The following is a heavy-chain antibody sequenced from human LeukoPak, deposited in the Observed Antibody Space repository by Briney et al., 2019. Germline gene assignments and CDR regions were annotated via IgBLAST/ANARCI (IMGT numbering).Heavy chain of an antibody. D-gene: IGHD3-22*01. CDR1: GGSISSGDYY. J-gene: IGHJ4*02. CDR3: ATSSYYYDSSGYPAVDY. CDR2: IYYSGST. Sequence: SETLSLTCTVSGGSISSGDYYWSWIRQPPGKGLEWIGYIYYSGSTYYNPSLKSRVTISVDTSKNQFSLKLSPVTAADTAVYYCATSSYYYDSSGYPAVDYWGQGTLVTVSS. V-gene: IGHV4-30-4*01.